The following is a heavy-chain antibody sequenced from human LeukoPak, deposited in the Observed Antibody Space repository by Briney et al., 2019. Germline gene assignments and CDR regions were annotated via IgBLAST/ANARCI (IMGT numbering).Heavy chain of an antibody. CDR1: GGSISSDY. CDR3: SSGYYYMDV. J-gene: IGHJ6*03. Sequence: SETLSLTCTVSGGSISSDYWSWIRQPPGKGLEWIGYIYSSGSTNYNPSLKSRVTISLDTAKNQFSLKLSSVTAADTAVYYCSSGYYYMDVWGKGTTVTVSS. V-gene: IGHV4-59*01. CDR2: IYSSGST. D-gene: IGHD6-6*01.